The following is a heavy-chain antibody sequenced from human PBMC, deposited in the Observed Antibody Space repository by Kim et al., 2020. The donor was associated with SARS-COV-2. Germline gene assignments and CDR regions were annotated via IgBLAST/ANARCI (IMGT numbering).Heavy chain of an antibody. CDR2: INHSGST. Sequence: SETLSLTCAVYGGSFSGYYWSWIRQPPGKGLEWIGEINHSGSTNYNPSLKSRVTISVDTSKNQFSLKLSSVTAADTAVYYCARGKGWQLVRWFDPWGQGTLVTVSS. D-gene: IGHD6-6*01. V-gene: IGHV4-34*01. J-gene: IGHJ5*02. CDR3: ARGKGWQLVRWFDP. CDR1: GGSFSGYY.